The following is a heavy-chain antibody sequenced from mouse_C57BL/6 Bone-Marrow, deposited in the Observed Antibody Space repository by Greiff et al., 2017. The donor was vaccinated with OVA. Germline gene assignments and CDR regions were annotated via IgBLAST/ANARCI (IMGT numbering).Heavy chain of an antibody. Sequence: VQLKQSGAELVRPGASVKLSCTASGFNIKDDYMHWVKQRPEQGLEWIGWIDPENGDTEYASKFQGKATITADTASNTAYLQLSSLTSEDTAIYYCTMDFDYWGQGTTLTVSS. CDR3: TMDFDY. V-gene: IGHV14-4*01. CDR1: GFNIKDDY. CDR2: IDPENGDT. J-gene: IGHJ2*01.